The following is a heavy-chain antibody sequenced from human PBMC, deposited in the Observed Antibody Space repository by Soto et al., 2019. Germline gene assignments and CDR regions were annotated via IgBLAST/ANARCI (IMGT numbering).Heavy chain of an antibody. CDR3: ARGGGVGVAGSAAFEM. CDR2: INPATGAA. J-gene: IGHJ3*02. V-gene: IGHV1-2*02. CDR1: GYPVTAYY. D-gene: IGHD3-3*01. Sequence: QLHLVQSGAVVKKPGASVTVSCSASGYPVTAYYVHWVRQAPGRGLEWMGGINPATGAAKYTQTFQGRVTLTRDTSTSTVFMELSGLTSEDPAVFYCARGGGVGVAGSAAFEMWGQGTLVTVSS.